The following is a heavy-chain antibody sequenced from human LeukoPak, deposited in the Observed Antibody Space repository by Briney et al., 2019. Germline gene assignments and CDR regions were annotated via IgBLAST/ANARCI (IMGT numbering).Heavy chain of an antibody. Sequence: GGCLRLSCAASGVTFSNYGMHWVRQAPGKGLEWVALISSNGNDKLYGDSVKGRFTISRDDSKSTLYLQMNSLRAEDTAVYYCARERSSGWYRYWGQGTLVTVSS. V-gene: IGHV3-30*03. CDR1: GVTFSNYG. CDR2: ISSNGNDK. CDR3: ARERSSGWYRY. D-gene: IGHD6-19*01. J-gene: IGHJ4*02.